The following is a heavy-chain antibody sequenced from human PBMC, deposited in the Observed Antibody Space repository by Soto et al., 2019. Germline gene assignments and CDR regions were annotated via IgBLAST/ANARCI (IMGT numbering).Heavy chain of an antibody. CDR1: GFSFSSYA. CDR2: ISYDGSNK. Sequence: QVQMVESGGGVVQPGTSLRLSCAASGFSFSSYAMHWVRQTPGKGLEWLGVISYDGSNKYYADFVRGRFTISRDRSKKTLDLQVNSLRAEDTAVYYCAKGILAATIGPYAMDVWGQGTTVTVSS. V-gene: IGHV3-30*18. CDR3: AKGILAATIGPYAMDV. D-gene: IGHD6-13*01. J-gene: IGHJ6*02.